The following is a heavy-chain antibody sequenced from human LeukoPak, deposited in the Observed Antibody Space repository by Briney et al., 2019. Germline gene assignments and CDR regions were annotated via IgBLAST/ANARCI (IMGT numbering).Heavy chain of an antibody. J-gene: IGHJ3*01. V-gene: IGHV4-59*01. Sequence: SETLSLTCTVSGGSISSYYWSWIRQPPGKGLEWIGYIYYSGSTNYNPSLKSRVTISVDTSKNQFSLTLSSVTAADTAVYYCARFSGMVRGEDRWGQGTMVTVSS. CDR3: ARFSGMVRGEDR. CDR2: IYYSGST. CDR1: GGSISSYY. D-gene: IGHD3-10*01.